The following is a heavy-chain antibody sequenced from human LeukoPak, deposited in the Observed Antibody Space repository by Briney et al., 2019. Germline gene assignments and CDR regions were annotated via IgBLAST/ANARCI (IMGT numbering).Heavy chain of an antibody. V-gene: IGHV3-21*01. CDR2: ISSSSSYI. D-gene: IGHD4-11*01. CDR1: GFTFSSYA. CDR3: ARDGTLTTTYYFDY. J-gene: IGHJ4*02. Sequence: GGSLRLSCAASGFTFSSYAMSWVRQAPGKGLEWVSSISSSSSYIFYADSVKGRFTISRDNAKNSLYLQMNSLRAEDAAVYYCARDGTLTTTYYFDYWGQGTLVTVSS.